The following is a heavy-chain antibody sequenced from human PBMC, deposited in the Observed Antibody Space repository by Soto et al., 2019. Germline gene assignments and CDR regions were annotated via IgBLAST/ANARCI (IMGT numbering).Heavy chain of an antibody. CDR2: ISGIGHST. J-gene: IGHJ4*02. V-gene: IGHV3-23*01. D-gene: IGHD1-1*01. Sequence: GGSLRLSCAASGFTFISYAMGWGRQAPGKGLEWVSSISGIGHSTYYADSVKGRFTISRDNSKNTLHLQMNSLRAEDTAVYYCAKRIMSTIGHFDSWGQGTLVTVSS. CDR3: AKRIMSTIGHFDS. CDR1: GFTFISYA.